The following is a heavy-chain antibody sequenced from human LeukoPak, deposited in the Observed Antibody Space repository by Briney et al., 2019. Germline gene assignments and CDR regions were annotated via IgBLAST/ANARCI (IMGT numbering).Heavy chain of an antibody. D-gene: IGHD2-8*01. V-gene: IGHV3-64*01. CDR2: ISSNGGST. Sequence: PGGSLRLSCAGSGFTFSSYAMHWVRQAPGKGLAYVSGISSNGGSTYHANSVKGRFSISRDNSKNTLYLQMGSLRPEDMAVYYCAREFCTNGVCYKRFDYWGQGTLVTVSS. CDR1: GFTFSSYA. J-gene: IGHJ4*02. CDR3: AREFCTNGVCYKRFDY.